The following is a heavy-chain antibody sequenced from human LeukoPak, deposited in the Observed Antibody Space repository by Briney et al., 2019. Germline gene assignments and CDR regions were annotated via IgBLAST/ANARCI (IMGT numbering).Heavy chain of an antibody. Sequence: SETLSLTCTVSGGSISSYYWSWIRQTPGKGLEWIGDSYYSGSTDYNPSLKSRVTISVDTSKNQFSLKLSSVTAADTAVYYCARHTDIAALSSLNYWGQGTLVTVSS. CDR1: GGSISSYY. CDR3: ARHTDIAALSSLNY. V-gene: IGHV4-59*08. D-gene: IGHD6-13*01. J-gene: IGHJ4*02. CDR2: SYYSGST.